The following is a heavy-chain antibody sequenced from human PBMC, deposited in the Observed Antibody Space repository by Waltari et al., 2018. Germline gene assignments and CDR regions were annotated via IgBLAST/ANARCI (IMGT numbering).Heavy chain of an antibody. D-gene: IGHD2-2*01. J-gene: IGHJ3*02. CDR2: INPNSGGT. CDR3: ATAGAYCSSTSCYDAFDI. V-gene: IGHV1-2*06. Sequence: QVQLVQSGAEVKKPGASVKVSCKASGYTFTGYYMHWVRQAPGQGLAWMGRINPNSGGTNYAQKFQGRVTMTRDTSISTAYMELSRLRSDDTAVYYCATAGAYCSSTSCYDAFDIWGQGTMVTVSS. CDR1: GYTFTGYY.